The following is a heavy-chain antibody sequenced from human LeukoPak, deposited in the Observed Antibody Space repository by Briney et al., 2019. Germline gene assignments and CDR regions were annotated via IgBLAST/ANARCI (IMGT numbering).Heavy chain of an antibody. D-gene: IGHD1-26*01. CDR1: GGSISPYY. J-gene: IGHJ2*01. V-gene: IGHV4-59*01. CDR3: VRGTNMWAWFLGP. Sequence: SETLSLTCTVSGGSISPYYWSWIRQPPGKGLEWIGYIHYSGDTNYNPSLKSRVTISADTSKNQFSLSLISVTAADTAMYYCVRGTNMWAWFLGPWGRGTLVTVSS. CDR2: IHYSGDT.